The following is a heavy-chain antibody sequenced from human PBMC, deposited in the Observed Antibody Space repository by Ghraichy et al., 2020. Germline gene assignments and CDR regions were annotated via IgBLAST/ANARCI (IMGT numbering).Heavy chain of an antibody. V-gene: IGHV1-18*01. CDR1: GYTFTSYG. J-gene: IGHJ6*02. D-gene: IGHD6-19*01. CDR2: ISAYNGNT. Sequence: ASVKVSCKASGYTFTSYGISWVRQAPGQGLEWMGWISAYNGNTNYAQKLQGRVTITTDTSTSTAYMELRSLRSDDTAVYYCAIQWLVQNYYGMDVWGQGTTVTVSS. CDR3: AIQWLVQNYYGMDV.